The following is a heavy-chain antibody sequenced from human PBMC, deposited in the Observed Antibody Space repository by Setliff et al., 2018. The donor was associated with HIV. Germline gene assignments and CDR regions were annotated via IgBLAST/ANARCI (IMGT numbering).Heavy chain of an antibody. CDR2: ISVDGSGK. Sequence: PGGSLRLACTAAGFTFSDPVMHWVRQPPGKGLEWVAAISVDGSGKDYVDSVKGRFTISRDNAKNSLYRQMNSLRAEDTAVYYCASLTDWGQGTLVTVSS. CDR1: GFTFSDPV. D-gene: IGHD3-9*01. V-gene: IGHV3-30*07. CDR3: ASLTD. J-gene: IGHJ4*02.